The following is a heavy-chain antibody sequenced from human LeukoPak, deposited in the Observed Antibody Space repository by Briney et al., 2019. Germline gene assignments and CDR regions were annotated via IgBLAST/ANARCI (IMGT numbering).Heavy chain of an antibody. CDR2: ISFDGSDK. V-gene: IGHV3-30*18. CDR3: AKDRAAMPTYYFDY. Sequence: VRSLRLSCEASGFTFSSYGMHWVRRAPGKGLEWVAVISFDGSDKYYADSVSGRFTISRDNSKNTLYVQMNSLRAEDTAVYYCAKDRAAMPTYYFDYWGQGALVTVSS. CDR1: GFTFSSYG. D-gene: IGHD2-2*01. J-gene: IGHJ4*02.